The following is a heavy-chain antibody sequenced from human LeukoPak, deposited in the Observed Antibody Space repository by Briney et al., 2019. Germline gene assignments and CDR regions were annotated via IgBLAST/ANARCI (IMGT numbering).Heavy chain of an antibody. Sequence: PSETLSLTCTVSGGSISDYFWTWIRRPPGKGLEWIGDIHYSGSTNYNPSLRGRLTMSVDTSENQFSLNLTSVTTADTAVYYCASLGGLYESTAFSQVDDFDIWGQGTMVAVSS. CDR1: GGSISDYF. CDR2: IHYSGST. D-gene: IGHD3-22*01. J-gene: IGHJ3*02. V-gene: IGHV4-59*01. CDR3: ASLGGLYESTAFSQVDDFDI.